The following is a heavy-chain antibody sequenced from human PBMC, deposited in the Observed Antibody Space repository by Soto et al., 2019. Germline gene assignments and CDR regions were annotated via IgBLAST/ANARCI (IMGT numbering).Heavy chain of an antibody. CDR3: ASLLVGCTNGVCYNIRENDAFDI. CDR2: ISYDGSNK. CDR1: GFTFSSYA. D-gene: IGHD2-8*01. J-gene: IGHJ3*02. V-gene: IGHV3-30-3*01. Sequence: PGGSLRLSCAASGFTFSSYAMHWVRQAPGKGLEWVAVISYDGSNKYYADSVKGRSTISRDNSKNTLYLQMNSLRAEDTAVYYCASLLVGCTNGVCYNIRENDAFDIWGQGXMVTV.